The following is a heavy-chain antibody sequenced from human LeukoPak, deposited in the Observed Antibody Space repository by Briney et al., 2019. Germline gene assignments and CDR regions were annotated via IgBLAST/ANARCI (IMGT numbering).Heavy chain of an antibody. CDR1: GDSISSYF. J-gene: IGHJ5*02. CDR2: IYHSGTS. D-gene: IGHD1-26*01. Sequence: SETLSLTCTVSGDSISSYFWTWIRQPPGKGLEWIGFIYHSGTSSYNPSLKSRLTMSVDTSKNQVSLKLNSETAADTAIYYCARGSYGWFDPWGQGTLVTVSS. V-gene: IGHV4-59*01. CDR3: ARGSYGWFDP.